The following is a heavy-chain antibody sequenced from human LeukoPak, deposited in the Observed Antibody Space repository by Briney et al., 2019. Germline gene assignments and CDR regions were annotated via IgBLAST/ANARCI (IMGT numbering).Heavy chain of an antibody. Sequence: GASVKVSCKASGYTFTSYGISWVRQAPGQGLELMGWISAYNGNTNYAQKLQGRVTMTTDTSTSTAYMELSSLSSDDTAVYHCATDPNYYGSGSLDYWGQGTLVNVSS. CDR2: ISAYNGNT. CDR1: GYTFTSYG. V-gene: IGHV1-18*01. CDR3: ATDPNYYGSGSLDY. D-gene: IGHD3-10*01. J-gene: IGHJ4*02.